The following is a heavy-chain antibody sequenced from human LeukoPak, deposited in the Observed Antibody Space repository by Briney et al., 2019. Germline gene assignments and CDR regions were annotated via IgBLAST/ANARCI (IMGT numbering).Heavy chain of an antibody. J-gene: IGHJ4*02. D-gene: IGHD3-3*01. Sequence: PSETLSLTCAVSSGSIFSSNWWSWVRQPPGKGLEWIGQIFHSGSTSYSPSLKSRVTISVDKSKNQFSLRLTSVTAADTAVYYCARDFRITVFGVVEGAHFDYWGQGTQVTVSS. CDR2: IFHSGST. V-gene: IGHV4-4*02. CDR1: SGSIFSSNW. CDR3: ARDFRITVFGVVEGAHFDY.